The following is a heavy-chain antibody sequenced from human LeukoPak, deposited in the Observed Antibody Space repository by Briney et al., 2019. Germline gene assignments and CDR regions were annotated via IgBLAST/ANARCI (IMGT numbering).Heavy chain of an antibody. CDR2: ISYDGSNK. Sequence: GGSLRLSCAASGFTFSSYGMHWVRQAPGKGLEWVAVISYDGSNKYYADSAKGRFTISRDNSKNTLYLQMNSLRAEDTAVYYCAKDFEDGDYWGQGTLVTVSS. CDR1: GFTFSSYG. V-gene: IGHV3-30*18. J-gene: IGHJ4*02. CDR3: AKDFEDGDY. D-gene: IGHD3-9*01.